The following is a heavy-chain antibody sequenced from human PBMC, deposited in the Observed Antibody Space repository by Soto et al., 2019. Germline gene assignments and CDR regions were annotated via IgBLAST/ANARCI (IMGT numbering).Heavy chain of an antibody. D-gene: IGHD3-3*01. CDR1: GFTFSVYA. CDR3: AKDSVLRFRTAFDT. CDR2: ISGTGGNT. J-gene: IGHJ5*02. Sequence: GSLRLSCAVSGFTFSVYAMSWVRQAPGKGLEWVSAISGTGGNTYYADSVKGRFTISRDNSKNTLYLQMNSLGAEDTAVYYCAKDSVLRFRTAFDTWRQGTLVTV. V-gene: IGHV3-23*01.